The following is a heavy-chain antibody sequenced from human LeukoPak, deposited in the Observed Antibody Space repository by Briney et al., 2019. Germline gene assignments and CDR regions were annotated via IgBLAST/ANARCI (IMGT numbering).Heavy chain of an antibody. J-gene: IGHJ5*02. V-gene: IGHV1-69*13. CDR3: ARGSGEYNWFDP. Sequence: ASVKVSCKASGGTFSSYAISRVRQAPGQGLEWMGGIIPIFGTANYAQKFQGRVTITADESTSTAYMELSSLRSEDTAVYYCARGSGEYNWFDPWGQGTLVTVSS. CDR1: GGTFSSYA. CDR2: IIPIFGTA. D-gene: IGHD3-10*01.